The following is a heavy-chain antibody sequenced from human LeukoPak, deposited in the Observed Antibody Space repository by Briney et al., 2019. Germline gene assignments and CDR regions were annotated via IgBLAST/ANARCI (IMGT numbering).Heavy chain of an antibody. V-gene: IGHV4-4*07. D-gene: IGHD6-19*01. CDR2: IYTSGST. CDR3: ARDLEQWLASDAFDI. Sequence: SETLSLTCTVSGGSISSYYWSWIRQPAGKGLEWIGRIYTSGSTNYNPSLKSRVTMSVDTSKNQFSLKLSSVTAADTAVYYCARDLEQWLASDAFDIWGQGTMVTVSS. J-gene: IGHJ3*02. CDR1: GGSISSYY.